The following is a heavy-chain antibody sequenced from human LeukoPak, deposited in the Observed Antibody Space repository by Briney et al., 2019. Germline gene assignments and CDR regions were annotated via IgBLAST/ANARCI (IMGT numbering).Heavy chain of an antibody. CDR2: IIPILGIA. D-gene: IGHD7-27*01. CDR3: ARDSQLTGDLY. CDR1: GGTFSSYA. V-gene: IGHV1-69*04. J-gene: IGHJ4*02. Sequence: SVKVSCKASGGTFSSYAISWVRQAPGQGLEWMGRIIPILGIANYAQKFQGRVTITADKSTSTAYMELSSLRSEDTAVYYCARDSQLTGDLYWGQGALVTVSS.